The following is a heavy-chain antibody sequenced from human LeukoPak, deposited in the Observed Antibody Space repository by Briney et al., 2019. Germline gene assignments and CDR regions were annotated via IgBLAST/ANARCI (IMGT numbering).Heavy chain of an antibody. Sequence: ASVKVSCEASGYTFHSYDINWVRQATGQGLEWMGWMHPNSGNTGYPQKFQGRVTMTRDTSISTAYMELSSLRSEDTGVYYCARVSFDTSGHKINFDYWGHGTLVTVSS. CDR2: MHPNSGNT. D-gene: IGHD3-22*01. J-gene: IGHJ4*01. V-gene: IGHV1-8*01. CDR1: GYTFHSYD. CDR3: ARVSFDTSGHKINFDY.